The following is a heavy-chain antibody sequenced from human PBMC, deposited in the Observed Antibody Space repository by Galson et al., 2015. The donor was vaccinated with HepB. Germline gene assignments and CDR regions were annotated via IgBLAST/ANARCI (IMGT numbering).Heavy chain of an antibody. CDR2: INAGNGST. CDR3: ATDRSIGDLGF. V-gene: IGHV1-3*01. J-gene: IGHJ4*02. D-gene: IGHD3-3*01. CDR1: GYTFTTYD. Sequence: SVKVSCKASGYTFTTYDMHWVRQAPGQGLEWMGGINAGNGSTNYAQNFQGRVTMTRDTSTSTAYMELSGLRSEDTAVYYCATDRSIGDLGFWGQGTLVTVSS.